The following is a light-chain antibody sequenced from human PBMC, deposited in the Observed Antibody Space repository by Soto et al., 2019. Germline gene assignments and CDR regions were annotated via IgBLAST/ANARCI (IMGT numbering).Light chain of an antibody. J-gene: IGKJ1*01. Sequence: TQSPGTLSSSPGERATLSCRASQSVSSNLAWYQQKPGQAPRLLIYGASTRATGIPARFSGSGSGTEFTLTIGSLQSEDFALYYCQHYNNWPRTFGQGTKVDIK. CDR1: QSVSSN. V-gene: IGKV3-15*01. CDR3: QHYNNWPRT. CDR2: GAS.